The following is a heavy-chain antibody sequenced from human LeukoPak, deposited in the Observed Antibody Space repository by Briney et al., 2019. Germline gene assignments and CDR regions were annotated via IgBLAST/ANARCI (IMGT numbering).Heavy chain of an antibody. D-gene: IGHD6-19*01. V-gene: IGHV3-30*18. CDR1: GFTFSSYG. CDR3: AKVARPLVAVAGTTAHFDY. CDR2: ISYDGSNK. J-gene: IGHJ4*02. Sequence: GGSLRLSCAASGFTFSSYGMHWVRQAPGKGLEWVAVISYDGSNKYYADSVKGRFTISRDNSKNTLYLQMNSLRAEDTAVYYCAKVARPLVAVAGTTAHFDYWGQGTLVTVSS.